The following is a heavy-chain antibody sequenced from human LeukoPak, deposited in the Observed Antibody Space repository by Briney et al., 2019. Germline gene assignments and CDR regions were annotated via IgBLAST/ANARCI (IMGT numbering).Heavy chain of an antibody. V-gene: IGHV4-39*01. J-gene: IGHJ4*02. CDR3: ARQTRIRGGSCFDY. CDR1: GGSISSSSYY. CDR2: IYYSGST. Sequence: SETLSLTCTVSGGSISSSSYYWGWIRQPPGKGLEWLGRIYYSGSTYYNPSLKSRVTISVDTSKNQFSLKLSSVTAADTAVYYCARQTRIRGGSCFDYWGQGTLVTVSS. D-gene: IGHD2-15*01.